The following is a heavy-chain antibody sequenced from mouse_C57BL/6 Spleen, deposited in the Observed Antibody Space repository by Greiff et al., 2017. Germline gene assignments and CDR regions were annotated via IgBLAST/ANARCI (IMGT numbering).Heavy chain of an antibody. J-gene: IGHJ2*01. CDR3: ARGYSTLSLFDY. Sequence: QVQLQQPGAELVRPGSSVKLSCKASGYTFTSYWMHWVKQRPIQGLEWIGNIDPSDSETHYNQKFKDKATVTVDKSSSTAYMQLSSLTSEDSAVYYCARGYSTLSLFDYWGQGTTLTVSS. CDR2: IDPSDSET. D-gene: IGHD2-5*01. V-gene: IGHV1-52*01. CDR1: GYTFTSYW.